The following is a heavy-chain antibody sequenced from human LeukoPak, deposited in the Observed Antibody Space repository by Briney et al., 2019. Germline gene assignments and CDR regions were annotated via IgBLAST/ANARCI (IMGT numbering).Heavy chain of an antibody. J-gene: IGHJ3*02. V-gene: IGHV4-39*07. Sequence: PSETLSLTCTVSGGSISSSSYYWGWIRQPPGKGLEWIGEINHSGSTNYNPSLKSRVTISVDTSKNQFSLKLSSVTAADTAVYYCALWANAFDIWGQGTMVTVSS. D-gene: IGHD2/OR15-2a*01. CDR3: ALWANAFDI. CDR1: GGSISSSSYY. CDR2: INHSGST.